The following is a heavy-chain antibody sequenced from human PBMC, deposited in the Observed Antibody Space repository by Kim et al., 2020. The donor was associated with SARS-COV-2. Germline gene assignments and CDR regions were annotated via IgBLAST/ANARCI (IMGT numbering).Heavy chain of an antibody. V-gene: IGHV1-2*02. CDR2: INPNSGGT. CDR3: AREDYDILTGAPDY. D-gene: IGHD3-9*01. Sequence: ASVKVSCKASGYTFTGYYMHWVRQAPGQGLEWMGWINPNSGGTNYAQKFQGRVTMTRDTSISTAYMELSRLRSDDTAVYYCAREDYDILTGAPDYWGQGTLVTVSS. CDR1: GYTFTGYY. J-gene: IGHJ4*02.